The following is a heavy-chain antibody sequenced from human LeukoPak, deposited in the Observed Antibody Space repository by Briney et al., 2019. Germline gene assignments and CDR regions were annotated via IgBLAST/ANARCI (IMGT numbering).Heavy chain of an antibody. CDR1: GFTFDDYA. CDR3: AKGNGYNYGTGSAY. J-gene: IGHJ4*02. V-gene: IGHV3-9*01. CDR2: ISWNSGSI. Sequence: GRSLRLSCAASGFTFDDYAMHWVRQATGKGLEWVSGISWNSGSIGYADSVEGRFTISRDNAKNSLYLQMNSLRPEDTALYYCAKGNGYNYGTGSAYWGQGTLVTVSS. D-gene: IGHD5-12*01.